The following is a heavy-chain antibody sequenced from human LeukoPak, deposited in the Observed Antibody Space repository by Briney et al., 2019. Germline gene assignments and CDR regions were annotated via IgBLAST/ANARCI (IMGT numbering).Heavy chain of an antibody. CDR1: GGTFSSYA. D-gene: IGHD3-22*01. J-gene: IGHJ4*02. CDR2: INPNSGGT. CDR3: ARAAYYYDGSGYYLGD. Sequence: ASVKVSCKASGGTFSSYAISWVRQAPGQGLEWMGGINPNSGGTNHAQKFQARVTMTRDTSISTAYMELSRLRSDDTALYYCARAAYYYDGSGYYLGDWGQGTLVTVSS. V-gene: IGHV1-2*02.